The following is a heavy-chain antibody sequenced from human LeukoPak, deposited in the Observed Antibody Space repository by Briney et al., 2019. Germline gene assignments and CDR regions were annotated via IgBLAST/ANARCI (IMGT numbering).Heavy chain of an antibody. CDR1: GFTFSSYG. J-gene: IGHJ6*02. D-gene: IGHD5-18*01. V-gene: IGHV3-30*18. Sequence: PGRSLRLSCAASGFTFSSYGMHWVRQAPGKGLDWGAVISYDGSNKYYADSVKGRFTISRDNSKNTLYLQMNSLRAEDTAVYYCAKDLGGYSYGSQYYYYYGMDVWGQGTTVTVSS. CDR3: AKDLGGYSYGSQYYYYYGMDV. CDR2: ISYDGSNK.